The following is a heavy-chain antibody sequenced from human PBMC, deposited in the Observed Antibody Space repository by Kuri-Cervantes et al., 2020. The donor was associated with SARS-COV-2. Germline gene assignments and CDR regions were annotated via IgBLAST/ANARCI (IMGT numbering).Heavy chain of an antibody. J-gene: IGHJ4*02. CDR1: GFTFSSYA. Sequence: GGSLRLSCAASGFTFSSYAMSWVRQAPGKGLEWVAVISYDGSNKYYADSVKGRFTISRDNSKNTLYLQMNSLRAEDTAVYYCARAPPGHIVVVTAILDYWGQGTLVTVSS. CDR3: ARAPPGHIVVVTAILDY. D-gene: IGHD2-21*02. CDR2: ISYDGSNK. V-gene: IGHV3-30*01.